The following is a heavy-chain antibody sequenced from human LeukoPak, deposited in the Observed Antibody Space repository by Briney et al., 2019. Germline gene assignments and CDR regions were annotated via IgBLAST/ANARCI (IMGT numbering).Heavy chain of an antibody. CDR1: GFTFSDYY. Sequence: PGGSLRLSCAASGFTFSDYYMSWIRQAPGKGLEWVSSISNSGTAIYYADSVKGRFIISRDNAKKSLYLQMNSLGAGDTAVYYCARDGWIAARFVDYWGQGTLVTVSS. V-gene: IGHV3-11*04. J-gene: IGHJ4*02. CDR2: ISNSGTAI. CDR3: ARDGWIAARFVDY. D-gene: IGHD6-6*01.